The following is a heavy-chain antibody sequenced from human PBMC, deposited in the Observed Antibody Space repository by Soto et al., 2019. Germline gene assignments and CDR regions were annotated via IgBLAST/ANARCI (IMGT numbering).Heavy chain of an antibody. CDR1: GFTFSSYA. D-gene: IGHD6-13*01. CDR2: ISYDGSNK. Sequence: QVQLVESGGGVVQPGRSLRLSCAASGFTFSSYAMHWVRQAPGKGLEWVAVISYDGSNKYYADSVKGRFTISRDNSKNTLYLQMNSLRAEDTAVYYCARDRGSAAADKRGYFQQWGQGTLVTVSS. J-gene: IGHJ1*01. V-gene: IGHV3-30-3*01. CDR3: ARDRGSAAADKRGYFQQ.